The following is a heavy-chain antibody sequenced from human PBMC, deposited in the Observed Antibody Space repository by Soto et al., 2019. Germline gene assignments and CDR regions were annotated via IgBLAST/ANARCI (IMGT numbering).Heavy chain of an antibody. Sequence: EVQLLESGGGWVQPGGSLRLSCAASGFTFSSYAMSWVRQAPGKGLEWVSAISGSGGSTYYADSVKGRFPISRDNSKNTLYLQMNSLIAGDTAVDYWAKVGSWSFEYWGQGTLVTVSS. J-gene: IGHJ4*02. CDR3: AKVGSWSFEY. CDR2: ISGSGGST. CDR1: GFTFSSYA. D-gene: IGHD6-13*01. V-gene: IGHV3-23*01.